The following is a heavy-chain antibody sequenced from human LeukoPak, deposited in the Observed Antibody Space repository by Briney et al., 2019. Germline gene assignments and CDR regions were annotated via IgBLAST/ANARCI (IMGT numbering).Heavy chain of an antibody. CDR1: GFTFSDYN. CDR2: ISSRSSYI. D-gene: IGHD6-19*01. V-gene: IGHV3-21*01. CDR3: ARAPGYSSGWFDY. J-gene: IGHJ4*02. Sequence: GGSLRLSCAASGFTFSDYNMNWVRQAPGKGLEWVSFISSRSSYIYYGDSVKGRFTISRDNAKNSLYLQMNSLRAEDTAVYYCARAPGYSSGWFDYWGQGTLVTVSS.